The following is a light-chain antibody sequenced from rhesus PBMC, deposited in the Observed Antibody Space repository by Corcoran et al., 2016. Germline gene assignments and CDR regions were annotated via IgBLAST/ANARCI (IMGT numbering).Light chain of an antibody. CDR1: SSGIGGYKY. CDR3: SSYAGSNTYI. CDR2: EVS. J-gene: IGLJ1*01. Sequence: QADLTQPRSVSGSPGQSVTISCTGTSSGIGGYKYVSWYQQHPGTAPKLMIYEVSKRPSGVSDRFSGSKSRNTASLTISGLQAEDEDDYYCSSYAGSNTYIFGAGTRLTVL. V-gene: IGLV2-32*02.